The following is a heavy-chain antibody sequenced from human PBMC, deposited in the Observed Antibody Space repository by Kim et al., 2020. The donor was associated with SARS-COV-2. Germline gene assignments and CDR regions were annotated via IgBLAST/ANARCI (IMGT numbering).Heavy chain of an antibody. D-gene: IGHD3-16*01. CDR3: ARAGDRGSADY. CDR2: ER. V-gene: IGHV3-7*03. Sequence: ERYKVDSVECQCTISRENAKNTVYLQMTCVRAEDMAVYYCARAGDRGSADYWGQGTLVTVSS. J-gene: IGHJ4*02.